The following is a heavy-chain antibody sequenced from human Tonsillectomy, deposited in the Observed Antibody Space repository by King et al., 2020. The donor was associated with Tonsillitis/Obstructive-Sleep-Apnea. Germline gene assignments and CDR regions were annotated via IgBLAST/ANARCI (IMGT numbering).Heavy chain of an antibody. J-gene: IGHJ4*02. CDR1: GGSFSGYY. V-gene: IGHV4-34*01. Sequence: VQLPQWGARLLKPSETLSLTCGVYGGSFSGYYWSWIRQPPEKGLEWIGDINHSGSTNYNPSLKSRVTISVDTSKNQFSLMLSSVTAADTAVYYCARCPLGIITPGTGYYFDSWGQGALVTVSS. CDR3: ARCPLGIITPGTGYYFDS. D-gene: IGHD3-9*01. CDR2: INHSGST.